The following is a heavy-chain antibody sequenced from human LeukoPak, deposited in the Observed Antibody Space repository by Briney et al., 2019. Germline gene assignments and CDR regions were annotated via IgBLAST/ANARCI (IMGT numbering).Heavy chain of an antibody. CDR1: GFTFSSYA. CDR2: ISDRGGTT. D-gene: IGHD2-15*01. J-gene: IGHJ4*02. CDR3: AKVTSGGSCYQSDY. Sequence: GESLRLSCAASGFTFSSYAMNWVRQAPGKGLEWVSGISDRGGTTYYADSMEGRFTISRDNSKNTLYLQMNNLRAEDTAVYYCAKVTSGGSCYQSDYWGQGTLVTVSS. V-gene: IGHV3-23*01.